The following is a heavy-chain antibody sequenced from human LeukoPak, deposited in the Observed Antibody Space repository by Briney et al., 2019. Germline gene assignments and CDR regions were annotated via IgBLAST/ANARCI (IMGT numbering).Heavy chain of an antibody. CDR2: ISAYNYNT. CDR3: ARDDGLGYCSSMTCYVFDY. J-gene: IGHJ4*02. Sequence: GASVTVSCKSSGYTFTNYAVSWLRQAPGQGLEWMGWISAYNYNTNYAQKFQGRLTMTTDPSTNTGYMELRSLRSDDTAVYYCARDDGLGYCSSMTCYVFDYWGQGTLVTVSS. V-gene: IGHV1-18*01. D-gene: IGHD2-2*01. CDR1: GYTFTNYA.